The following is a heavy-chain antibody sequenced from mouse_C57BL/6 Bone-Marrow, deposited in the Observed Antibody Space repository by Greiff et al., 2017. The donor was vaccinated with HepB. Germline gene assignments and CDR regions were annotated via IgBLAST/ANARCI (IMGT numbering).Heavy chain of an antibody. J-gene: IGHJ1*03. CDR2: INPSNGGT. CDR1: GYTFTSYW. CDR3: ARRDYYGSSYTSYWDYDV. D-gene: IGHD1-1*01. Sequence: VQLQQPGTELVKPGASVKLSCKASGYTFTSYWMHWVKQRPGQGLEWIGNINPSNGGTNYNEKFKSKATLTVDKSSSTSYMQLSSLTSEDSAVYYCARRDYYGSSYTSYWDYDVWGTGTTVTVAS. V-gene: IGHV1-53*01.